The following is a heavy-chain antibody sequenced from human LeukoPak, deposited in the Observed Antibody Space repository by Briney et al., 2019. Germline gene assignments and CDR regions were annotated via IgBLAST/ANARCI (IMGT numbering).Heavy chain of an antibody. Sequence: PGGSLRLSCAASGFTFSSYAMSWVRQAPGKGLEWVSAISGSGGSTYYADSVKGRFTISRDNSKNTLYLQMNSLRAEDTAVYYCARAPFEPLLYFDYWGQGTLVTVSS. D-gene: IGHD1-14*01. CDR1: GFTFSSYA. CDR3: ARAPFEPLLYFDY. V-gene: IGHV3-23*01. J-gene: IGHJ4*02. CDR2: ISGSGGST.